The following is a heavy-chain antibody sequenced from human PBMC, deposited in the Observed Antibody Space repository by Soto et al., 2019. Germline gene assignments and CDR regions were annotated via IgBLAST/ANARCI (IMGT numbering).Heavy chain of an antibody. CDR2: ISRKSASI. Sequence: PGGSLRLSCAASGFRFGDYAMHWVRQAPGKGLEWVSGISRKSASIGYADSVKGRFIISRDNAKNSLYLQLNSLRAEDTALYYCAKSTGGTANGLDVWGQGTTVTVSS. J-gene: IGHJ6*02. CDR3: AKSTGGTANGLDV. D-gene: IGHD2-8*02. V-gene: IGHV3-9*01. CDR1: GFRFGDYA.